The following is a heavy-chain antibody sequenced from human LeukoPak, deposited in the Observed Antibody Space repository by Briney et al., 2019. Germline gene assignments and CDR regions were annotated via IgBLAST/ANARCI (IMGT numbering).Heavy chain of an antibody. CDR1: GFTFTGYA. Sequence: GGSLRLSCEASGFTFTGYAMNWVRQAPGKGLEWVSSISGSSRHKYYADSVKGRFTISRDNAKNSLYLQMNSLRAEDTAVYYCARTANFAAGYYIDYWGQGTLVTASS. CDR3: ARTANFAAGYYIDY. V-gene: IGHV3-21*01. D-gene: IGHD6-13*01. CDR2: ISGSSRHK. J-gene: IGHJ4*02.